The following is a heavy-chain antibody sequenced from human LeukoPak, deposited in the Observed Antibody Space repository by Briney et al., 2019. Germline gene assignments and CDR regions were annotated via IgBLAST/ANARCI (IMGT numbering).Heavy chain of an antibody. V-gene: IGHV3-23*01. Sequence: GGSLRLSCAASGFTFSSYAMSWVRQAPGRGREWGAAIRGIGGSTYYADSVEGRFTIRRDNSKNTLYRQMNSLRAEDTAVYYCAKGQTVEQRLIFDYWGRGTRVTVSS. D-gene: IGHD6-25*01. CDR3: AKGQTVEQRLIFDY. J-gene: IGHJ4*02. CDR1: GFTFSSYA. CDR2: IRGIGGST.